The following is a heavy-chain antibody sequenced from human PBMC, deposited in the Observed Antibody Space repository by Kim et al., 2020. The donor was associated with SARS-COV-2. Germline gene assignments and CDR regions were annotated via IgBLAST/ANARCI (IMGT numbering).Heavy chain of an antibody. CDR3: AGLGYCSSTSCYGTFDY. D-gene: IGHD2-2*01. CDR2: IYYSGST. CDR1: GGSISSYY. V-gene: IGHV4-59*08. Sequence: SETLSLTCTVSGGSISSYYWSWIRQPPGKGLEWIGYIYYSGSTNYNPSLMSRVTISVDTSKNQFSLKLSSVTAADTAVYYCAGLGYCSSTSCYGTFDYWG. J-gene: IGHJ4*01.